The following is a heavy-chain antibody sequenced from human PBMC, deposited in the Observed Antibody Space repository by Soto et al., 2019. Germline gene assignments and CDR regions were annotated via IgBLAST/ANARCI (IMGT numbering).Heavy chain of an antibody. Sequence: GGSLRLSCAASGFTFSSYGMHRVRQAPGKGLEWVAVIWYDGSNKYYADSVKGRFTISRDNSKNTLYLQMNSLRAEDTAVYYCASGTNGAFFVYWGQGILVTVSS. D-gene: IGHD2-8*01. J-gene: IGHJ4*02. V-gene: IGHV3-33*01. CDR2: IWYDGSNK. CDR1: GFTFSSYG. CDR3: ASGTNGAFFVY.